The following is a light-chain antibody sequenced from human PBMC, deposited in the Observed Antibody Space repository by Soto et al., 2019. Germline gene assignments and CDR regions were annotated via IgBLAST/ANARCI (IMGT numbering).Light chain of an antibody. CDR2: DVS. Sequence: QSVLTQPASVCGSPGQSIAISCTGTSSDVGAYNYVSWYQQLPGKAPKLMIYDVSNRPSGVSNRFSGSKSGNTASLTISGLQAEDETDYYCFSYTTSSTYVFGTGTKVTVL. CDR3: FSYTTSSTYV. J-gene: IGLJ1*01. CDR1: SSDVGAYNY. V-gene: IGLV2-14*03.